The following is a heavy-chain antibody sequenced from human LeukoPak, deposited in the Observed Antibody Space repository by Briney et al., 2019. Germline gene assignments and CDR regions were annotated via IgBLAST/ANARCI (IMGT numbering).Heavy chain of an antibody. Sequence: PGRSLRLSCAASGFTFSSYGMHWVRQAPGKGLGGVAVIWYDGSNKYYADSVKGRFTISRDNSKNTLYLQMNSLRAEDTAVYYCAKDALLQPHVWGQGTLVTVSS. D-gene: IGHD3-10*01. CDR2: IWYDGSNK. V-gene: IGHV3-33*06. CDR3: AKDALLQPHV. J-gene: IGHJ4*02. CDR1: GFTFSSYG.